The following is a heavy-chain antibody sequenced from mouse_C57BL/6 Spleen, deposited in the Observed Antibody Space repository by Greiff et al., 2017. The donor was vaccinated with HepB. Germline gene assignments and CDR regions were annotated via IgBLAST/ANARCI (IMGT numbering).Heavy chain of an antibody. V-gene: IGHV5-17*01. Sequence: EVQLVESGGGLVKPGGSLKLSCAASGFTFSDYGMHWVRQAPEKGLEWVAYISSGSSTIYYADTVKGRFTISRDNAKNTLFLQMTSLRSEDTAMYDCARGWDGGLWYFDVWGTGTTVTVSS. CDR1: GFTFSDYG. D-gene: IGHD4-1*01. CDR2: ISSGSSTI. J-gene: IGHJ1*03. CDR3: ARGWDGGLWYFDV.